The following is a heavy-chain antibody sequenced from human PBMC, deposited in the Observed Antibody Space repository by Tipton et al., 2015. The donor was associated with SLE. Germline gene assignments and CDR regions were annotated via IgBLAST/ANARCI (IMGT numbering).Heavy chain of an antibody. J-gene: IGHJ3*01. V-gene: IGHV1-2*02. D-gene: IGHD6-6*01. CDR1: GYTFSDYY. Sequence: QSGPEVKQPGASVMVSCKASGYTFSDYYMHWVRQAPGHGLELMGWIHTNSGGTHYAQRFQGRVTMTRDTSMNTAYMVLSRLTSDDTAVYYCARNVRTGRPGDAYGVWGQGTMVTVPS. CDR2: IHTNSGGT. CDR3: ARNVRTGRPGDAYGV.